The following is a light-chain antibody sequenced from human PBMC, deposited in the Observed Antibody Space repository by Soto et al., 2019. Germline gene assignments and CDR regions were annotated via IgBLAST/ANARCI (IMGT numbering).Light chain of an antibody. CDR3: QQYNSYSWT. Sequence: DILMPQSPSALFASVGDRVTITCRASQSISSWLAWYQQKPGKAPKLLIYKASSLESGVPSRFSGSGSGTEFTLTISSLQPDDFATYYCQQYNSYSWTFGQGTKV. CDR1: QSISSW. CDR2: KAS. V-gene: IGKV1-5*03. J-gene: IGKJ1*01.